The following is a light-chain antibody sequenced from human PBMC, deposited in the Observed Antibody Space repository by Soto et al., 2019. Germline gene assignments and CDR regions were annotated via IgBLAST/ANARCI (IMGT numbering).Light chain of an antibody. CDR1: QSVSSY. J-gene: IGKJ1*01. CDR2: DAS. CDR3: QQRSNWPPWT. V-gene: IGKV3-11*01. Sequence: EIVLTQSPATLSLSPGERATLSCRASQSVSSYLAWYQQKPGQAPRLLIYDASNRATGVPARFSGSGSGTDLTLTISSLEPEDSAVYYCQQRSNWPPWTFGQGTKVEI.